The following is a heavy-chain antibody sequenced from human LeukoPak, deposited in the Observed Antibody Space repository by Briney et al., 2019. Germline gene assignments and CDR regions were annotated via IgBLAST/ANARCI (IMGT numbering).Heavy chain of an antibody. V-gene: IGHV4-59*01. Sequence: SETLSLTCTVSGGSISSYYWSWIRQPPGKGLEWIGYIYYSGSTNYNPSLKSRVTISVDTSKNQFSLKLSSVTAADTAVYYCARGDYSLSSYYYYMDVWGKGTTVTVSS. CDR2: IYYSGST. CDR3: ARGDYSLSSYYYYMDV. D-gene: IGHD4-11*01. CDR1: GGSISSYY. J-gene: IGHJ6*03.